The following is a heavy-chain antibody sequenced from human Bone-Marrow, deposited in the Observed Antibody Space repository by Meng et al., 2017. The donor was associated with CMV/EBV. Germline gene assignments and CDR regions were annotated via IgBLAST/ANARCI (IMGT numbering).Heavy chain of an antibody. CDR1: GFTFSNYY. J-gene: IGHJ6*02. V-gene: IGHV3-74*01. D-gene: IGHD5-18*01. CDR3: ARGLDTAMGRHYYYYYGMDV. Sequence: GESLKISCLASGFTFSNYYVHWVRQFPGKGLVWVSRIDSDGTGTIYADSVRGRFTISRDNAKNTLYLQMNSLRAEDTAVYYCARGLDTAMGRHYYYYYGMDVWGQGTTVTVSS. CDR2: IDSDGTGT.